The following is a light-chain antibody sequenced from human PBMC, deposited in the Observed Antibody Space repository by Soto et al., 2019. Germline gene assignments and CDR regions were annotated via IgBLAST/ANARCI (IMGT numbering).Light chain of an antibody. CDR2: DAS. J-gene: IGKJ5*01. Sequence: DIQMTQSPSTLSASVGDRVTITCRASQCISSWLAWYQQKPGRAPKLLIYDASNLEAGVPSRFRGSGSGTDFTFPISRLQPEDIATYYCPQYENLPTFGQGTRLDI. V-gene: IGKV1-33*01. CDR1: QCISSW. CDR3: PQYENLPT.